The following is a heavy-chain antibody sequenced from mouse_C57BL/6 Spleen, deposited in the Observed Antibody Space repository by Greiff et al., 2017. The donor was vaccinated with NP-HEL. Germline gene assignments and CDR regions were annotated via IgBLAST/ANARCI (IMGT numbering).Heavy chain of an antibody. V-gene: IGHV1-50*01. CDR3: ARLSYYDYGPWAY. D-gene: IGHD2-4*01. J-gene: IGHJ3*01. CDR1: GYTFTSYW. CDR2: IDPSDSYT. Sequence: QVQLQQPGAELVKPGASVKLSCKASGYTFTSYWMQWVKQRPGQGLEWIGEIDPSDSYTNYNQKFKGKATLTVDTSSSTAYMQLSSLTSEDSAVYYCARLSYYDYGPWAYWGQGTLVTVSA.